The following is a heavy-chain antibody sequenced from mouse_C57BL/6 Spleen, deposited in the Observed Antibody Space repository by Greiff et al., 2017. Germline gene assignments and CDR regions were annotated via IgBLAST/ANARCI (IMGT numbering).Heavy chain of an antibody. V-gene: IGHV6-3*01. J-gene: IGHJ3*01. Sequence: EVLLVESGGGLVQPGGSMKLSCVASGFTFSNYWMNWVRQSPGKGLEWVAQIRLKSDNYATHYADSVKGRFTISRDDTKSSVYLQMNNLRAEDTGIYYCADEVTTGRMAYWGQGTLVTVSA. CDR1: GFTFSNYW. CDR3: ADEVTTGRMAY. D-gene: IGHD2-2*01. CDR2: IRLKSDNYAT.